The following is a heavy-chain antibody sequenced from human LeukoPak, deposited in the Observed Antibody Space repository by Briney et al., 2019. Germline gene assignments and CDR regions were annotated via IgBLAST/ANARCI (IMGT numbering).Heavy chain of an antibody. Sequence: GESLKISCKGSGYSVTSYWIGWVRQMPGKGLEWMGIIYPGDSDTRYSPSFQGQVTISADKSISTAYLQWSSLKASDTAMYYCARIFFGYDILTGPLPAFDYWGQGTPVTVSS. CDR3: ARIFFGYDILTGPLPAFDY. V-gene: IGHV5-51*01. CDR1: GYSVTSYW. D-gene: IGHD3-9*01. J-gene: IGHJ4*02. CDR2: IYPGDSDT.